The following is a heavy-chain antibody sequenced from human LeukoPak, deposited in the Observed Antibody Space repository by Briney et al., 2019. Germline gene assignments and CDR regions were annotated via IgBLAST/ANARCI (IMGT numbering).Heavy chain of an antibody. D-gene: IGHD3-9*01. CDR3: ARGHYDILTGYYEYAFDI. Sequence: SETLSLTCTVSGGSISSGSYYWSWIRQPPGKGLEWIGYIYYSGSTNYNPSLKSRVTISVDTSKNQFSLKLSSVTAADTALYYCARGHYDILTGYYEYAFDIWGQGTMVTVSS. CDR1: GGSISSGSYY. J-gene: IGHJ3*02. CDR2: IYYSGST. V-gene: IGHV4-61*01.